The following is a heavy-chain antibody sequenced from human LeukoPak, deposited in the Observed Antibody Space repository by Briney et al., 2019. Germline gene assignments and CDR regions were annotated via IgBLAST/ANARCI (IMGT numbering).Heavy chain of an antibody. D-gene: IGHD4-23*01. Sequence: SETLSLTCTVSGGSISSYYWIWIRQPPGKVLEWIGYIYYSGSTNYNPSLKSRVTISVDTSKNQFSLKLSSVTAADTAVYYCARACGGNSVGVDYWGQGTLVTVSS. CDR3: ARACGGNSVGVDY. J-gene: IGHJ4*02. V-gene: IGHV4-59*01. CDR2: IYYSGST. CDR1: GGSISSYY.